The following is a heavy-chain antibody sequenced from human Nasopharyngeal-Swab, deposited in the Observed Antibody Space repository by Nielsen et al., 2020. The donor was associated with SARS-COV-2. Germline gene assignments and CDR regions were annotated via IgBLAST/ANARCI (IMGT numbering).Heavy chain of an antibody. CDR3: AKEGLSIAAAGTVDY. Sequence: WIHQPPGKGLEWVSRIDHNGGNTQYADSVKGRFTTSRDNSKNTLYLEVNSLRAEDTAVYYCAKEGLSIAAAGTVDYWGQGTLVTVSS. V-gene: IGHV3-23*01. D-gene: IGHD6-13*01. J-gene: IGHJ4*02. CDR2: IDHNGGNT.